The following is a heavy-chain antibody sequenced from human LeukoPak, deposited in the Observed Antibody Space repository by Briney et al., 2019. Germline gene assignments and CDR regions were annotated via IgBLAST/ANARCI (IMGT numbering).Heavy chain of an antibody. CDR1: GGSISSYH. Sequence: SETLSLTCTVSGGSISSYHWSWIRQPPGKGLEWIAYISDIGSINYNSSLKSRVTISLDTSKNQFSLKLSSVTAADTAVYYCAGHHPRNTVDFWGQGTLVTVSS. D-gene: IGHD2/OR15-2a*01. CDR3: AGHHPRNTVDF. J-gene: IGHJ4*02. CDR2: ISDIGSI. V-gene: IGHV4-59*08.